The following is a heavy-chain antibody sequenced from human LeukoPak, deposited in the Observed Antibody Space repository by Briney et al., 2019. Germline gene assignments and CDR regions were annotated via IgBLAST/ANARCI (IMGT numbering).Heavy chain of an antibody. Sequence: LVNPSETLSLTCSVSGASISTYYWNWIRQSAGKGLEWIGRIYTSGNTNYNPSLKSRVTMSADTSKNQLSLKLSSVTAADTAVYYCARGGYCSSSSCYPYNMDVWGKGTTVTVSS. J-gene: IGHJ6*03. V-gene: IGHV4-4*07. CDR3: ARGGYCSSSSCYPYNMDV. D-gene: IGHD2-2*03. CDR2: IYTSGNT. CDR1: GASISTYY.